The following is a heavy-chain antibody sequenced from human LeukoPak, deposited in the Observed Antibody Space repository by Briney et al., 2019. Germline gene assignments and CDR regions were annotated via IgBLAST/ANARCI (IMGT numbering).Heavy chain of an antibody. Sequence: SETLSLTCAVPGYSISSGYYWGWIRPPPGKGLEWIGSIYHSGSTYYNPSLKSRVTISVDTSKNQFSLKLSSVTAADTAVYYCARDRSGYGNWGQGTLVTVSS. J-gene: IGHJ4*02. CDR1: GYSISSGYY. V-gene: IGHV4-38-2*02. D-gene: IGHD5-12*01. CDR2: IYHSGST. CDR3: ARDRSGYGN.